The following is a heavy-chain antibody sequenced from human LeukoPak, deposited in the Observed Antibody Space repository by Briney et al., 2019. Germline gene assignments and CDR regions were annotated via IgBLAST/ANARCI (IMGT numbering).Heavy chain of an antibody. J-gene: IGHJ4*02. Sequence: ASVKVSCKASGYTFTSYYMHWVRQAPGQGLEWMGIINPSGGSTSYAQKFQGRVTMTRDTSTSTVYMELRSLRSDDTAVYYCARQRAPGYCSSTSCSYYFDYWGQGTLVTVSS. CDR1: GYTFTSYY. D-gene: IGHD2-2*01. CDR3: ARQRAPGYCSSTSCSYYFDY. V-gene: IGHV1-46*01. CDR2: INPSGGST.